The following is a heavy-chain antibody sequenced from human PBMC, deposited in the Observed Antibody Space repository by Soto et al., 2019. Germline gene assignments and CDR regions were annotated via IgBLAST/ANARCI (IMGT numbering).Heavy chain of an antibody. CDR1: GDSVSSNSAA. Sequence: SRTLSLPCAISGDSVSSNSAAWNWIRQSPSRGLGWLGRTYYRCKWFNNYALSVKSRITINPDTSKNQFSLPLNSVTPEDTAVYYCARWDQGFDYWGQGNLVTVPS. D-gene: IGHD1-26*01. V-gene: IGHV6-1*01. CDR3: ARWDQGFDY. J-gene: IGHJ4*02. CDR2: TYYRCKWFN.